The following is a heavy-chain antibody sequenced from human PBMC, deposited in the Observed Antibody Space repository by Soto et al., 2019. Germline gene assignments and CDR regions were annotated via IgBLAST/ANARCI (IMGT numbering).Heavy chain of an antibody. CDR3: ARELERVFDY. Sequence: PGGSLRLSCAASGFTFSSYGMHWVRQAPGKGLEWVAVIVYDGRNKYYADSVKGRFTISRDNSKNTLYLQMNSLRIEDTAVYYCARELERVFDYWGQGTLVTVSS. J-gene: IGHJ4*02. CDR2: IVYDGRNK. V-gene: IGHV3-30*03. D-gene: IGHD1-1*01. CDR1: GFTFSSYG.